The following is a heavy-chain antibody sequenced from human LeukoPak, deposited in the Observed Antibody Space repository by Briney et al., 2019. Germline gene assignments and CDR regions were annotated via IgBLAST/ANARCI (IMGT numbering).Heavy chain of an antibody. CDR1: GHSISTGYY. J-gene: IGHJ6*04. CDR2: MSHNRGT. D-gene: IGHD3-10*01. CDR3: ASYYASGVSAYNYFGMDV. Sequence: PSETLSLTCAVSGHSISTGYYWGWIRQPPGKGLEWIGSMSHNRGTYYNPSLKSRVTISMDTSKNQISLRLTSVTAADTAVYYCASYYASGVSAYNYFGMDVWGKGTTVTVSS. V-gene: IGHV4-38-2*01.